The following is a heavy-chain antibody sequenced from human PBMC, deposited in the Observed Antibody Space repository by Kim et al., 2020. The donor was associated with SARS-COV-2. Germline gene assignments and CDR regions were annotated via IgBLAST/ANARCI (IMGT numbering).Heavy chain of an antibody. J-gene: IGHJ4*02. CDR1: GYTFTNYA. CDR2: INAGNGDT. Sequence: ASVKVSCKVSGYTFTNYAVHWVRQAPGQRLEWMGWINAGNGDTGSSRNFQGRVSITTDTSMSTAHMELSSLRSDDTAVYYCTIKTPGEKISFDDWGQGTQVTVSS. CDR3: TIKTPGEKISFDD. V-gene: IGHV1-3*01. D-gene: IGHD7-27*01.